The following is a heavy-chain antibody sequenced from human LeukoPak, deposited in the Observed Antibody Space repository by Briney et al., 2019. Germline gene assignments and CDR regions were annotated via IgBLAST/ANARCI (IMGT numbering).Heavy chain of an antibody. J-gene: IGHJ4*02. CDR3: AREGGPYRPLDY. CDR2: VNLQGST. Sequence: SETLSLTCGVSGGSITNTNYWTWVRQPPGKGLEWIGEVNLQGSTNYNPPLMGRVAIAVDTSENHISLQLTSVTAADTAVYYCAREGGPYRPLDYSGQGTLVTVSS. V-gene: IGHV4-4*02. CDR1: GGSITNTNY.